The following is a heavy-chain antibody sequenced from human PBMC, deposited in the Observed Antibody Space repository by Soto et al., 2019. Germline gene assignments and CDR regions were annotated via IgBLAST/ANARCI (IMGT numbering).Heavy chain of an antibody. D-gene: IGHD5-18*01. Sequence: GGSLRLSCAASGFTFSTYTMNWFRQAPGKGLEWVSSIGSSSTYIYYADSVKGRFTISRDNAKNSLYLQMNSLRAEDTAVYYWARGPASRYSYGSIDFWGQGTLVTVSS. J-gene: IGHJ4*02. CDR1: GFTFSTYT. V-gene: IGHV3-21*01. CDR2: IGSSSTYI. CDR3: ARGPASRYSYGSIDF.